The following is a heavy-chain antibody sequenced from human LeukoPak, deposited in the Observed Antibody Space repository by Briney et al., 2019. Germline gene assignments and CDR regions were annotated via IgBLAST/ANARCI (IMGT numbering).Heavy chain of an antibody. J-gene: IGHJ4*02. CDR2: ISYDGSNK. V-gene: IGHV3-30*18. CDR3: AKDLGTYYGSGSYLDY. Sequence: GGSLRLSCAASGFTFSSYGMHWVRQAPGKGLEWVAVISYDGSNKYYADSVKGRFTISRDNSKNTLYLQMNSLRAEDTAVYYCAKDLGTYYGSGSYLDYWGQGTLVTVSS. CDR1: GFTFSSYG. D-gene: IGHD3-10*01.